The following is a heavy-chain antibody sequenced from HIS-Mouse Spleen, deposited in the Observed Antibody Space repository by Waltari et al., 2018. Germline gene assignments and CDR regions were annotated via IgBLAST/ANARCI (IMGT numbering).Heavy chain of an antibody. CDR3: AREIPYSSSWYDWYFDL. D-gene: IGHD6-13*01. J-gene: IGHJ2*01. CDR2: IYYSGST. CDR1: GGPISSSSYY. Sequence: QLQLQESGPGLVKPSETLSLTCTASGGPISSSSYYWGWIRQPPGKGLEWIGSIYYSGSTYYNPSHKSRVTISVDTSKNQFSLKLSSVTAADTAVYYCAREIPYSSSWYDWYFDLWGRGTLVTVSS. V-gene: IGHV4-39*07.